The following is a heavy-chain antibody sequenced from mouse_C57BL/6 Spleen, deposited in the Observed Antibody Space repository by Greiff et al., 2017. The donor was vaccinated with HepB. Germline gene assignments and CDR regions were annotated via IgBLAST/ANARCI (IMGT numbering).Heavy chain of an antibody. V-gene: IGHV1-26*01. Sequence: EVQLQQSGPELVKPGASVKISCKASGYTFTDYYMNWVKQSHGKSLEWIGDINPNNGGTSYNQKFKGKATLTVDKSSSTAYMELRSLTSEDSAVYYCACAYYAAYFSYWGQVTPLSVSS. CDR2: INPNNGGT. CDR1: GYTFTDYY. J-gene: IGHJ2*01. D-gene: IGHD1-1*01. CDR3: ACAYYAAYFSY.